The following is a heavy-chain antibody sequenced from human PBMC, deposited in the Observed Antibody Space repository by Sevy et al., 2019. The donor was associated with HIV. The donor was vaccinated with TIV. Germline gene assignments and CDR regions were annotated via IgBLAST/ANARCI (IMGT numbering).Heavy chain of an antibody. CDR2: IYQSGST. V-gene: IGHV4-38-2*02. D-gene: IGHD3-22*01. Sequence: SETLSLTCAVSGYSISSGYYWGWIRQPPGKGLEWIGSIYQSGSTYYNPSLKSRVTISVDTSKNQFSLRLSSVTAADTAGYYCARDYYDSSGHDYWGQGTLVTVSS. CDR3: ARDYYDSSGHDY. J-gene: IGHJ4*02. CDR1: GYSISSGYY.